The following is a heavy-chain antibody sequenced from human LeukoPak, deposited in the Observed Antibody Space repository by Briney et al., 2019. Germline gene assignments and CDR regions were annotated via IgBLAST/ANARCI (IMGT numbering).Heavy chain of an antibody. J-gene: IGHJ3*02. V-gene: IGHV3-30-3*01. CDR3: ARLGHQQVVKHDAFDI. CDR2: ISYDGSNK. Sequence: GGSLRLSCAASGFTFSSYAMHWVRQAPGKGLEWVAVISYDGSNKYCADSVKGRFTISRDNAKNSLYLQMNSLRAEDTAVHYCARLGHQQVVKHDAFDIWGQGTMVTVSS. D-gene: IGHD6-13*01. CDR1: GFTFSSYA.